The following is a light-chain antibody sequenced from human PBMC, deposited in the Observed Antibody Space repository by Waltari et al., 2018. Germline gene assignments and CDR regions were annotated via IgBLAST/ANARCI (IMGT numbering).Light chain of an antibody. Sequence: DIVMAQSPASLAVSLGARATINCKSSQSVLDNSNNKNYLAWYQQKPGQPPKLLIYWASTRESGVPDRFSGSGSGTDFTLTISRLQAEDVAIYYCQQYYRAPRTFGQGTQVEIK. V-gene: IGKV4-1*01. CDR2: WAS. J-gene: IGKJ1*01. CDR1: QSVLDNSNNKNY. CDR3: QQYYRAPRT.